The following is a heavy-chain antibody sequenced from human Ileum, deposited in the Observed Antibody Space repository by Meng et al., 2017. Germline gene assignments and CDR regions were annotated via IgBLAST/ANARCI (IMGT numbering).Heavy chain of an antibody. D-gene: IGHD6-13*01. Sequence: GESLKISCAASRFTFSDYYMTCICQAPGRGLEWVSHISSGGTSGECADSVKGRIPISRDKVKDSLFLQMNVVRVEDTAVYYCAKDMEPSTSWYEYFDSWGQGTLVTVSS. V-gene: IGHV3-11*01. CDR2: ISSGGTSG. CDR1: RFTFSDYY. CDR3: AKDMEPSTSWYEYFDS. J-gene: IGHJ4*02.